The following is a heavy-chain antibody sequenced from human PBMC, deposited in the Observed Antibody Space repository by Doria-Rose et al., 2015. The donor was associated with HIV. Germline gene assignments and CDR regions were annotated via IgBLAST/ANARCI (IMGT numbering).Heavy chain of an antibody. CDR1: GGSFSGYS. CDR2: IDHGGTT. J-gene: IGHJ4*02. V-gene: IGHV4-34*01. CDR3: ARGPSRVFDY. Sequence: QVRLQQWGAGLLKPSETLSLTCAIYGGSFSGYSWNWTRQSPGKGLEWIGEIDHGGTTNSAPSLKIRVTMSVDTSKTQFSLNLTSVTAADTAIYYCARGPSRVFDYWGQGNLVTVSS. D-gene: IGHD2-2*01.